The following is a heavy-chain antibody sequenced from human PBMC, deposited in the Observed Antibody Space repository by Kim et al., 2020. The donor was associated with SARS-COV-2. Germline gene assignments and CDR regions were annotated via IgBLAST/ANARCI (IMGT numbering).Heavy chain of an antibody. CDR3: ARQHGGLYSAFDP. D-gene: IGHD3-16*01. Sequence: SETLSLTFTVSGGSISSSSYYWGWIRQPPGKGLEWIGSIYYSGSTYYNPSLKSRVTISVDTSKNQFSLKLSSVTAADTAVYYCARQHGGLYSAFDPWGQGTLVTVSS. J-gene: IGHJ5*02. CDR2: IYYSGST. V-gene: IGHV4-39*01. CDR1: GGSISSSSYY.